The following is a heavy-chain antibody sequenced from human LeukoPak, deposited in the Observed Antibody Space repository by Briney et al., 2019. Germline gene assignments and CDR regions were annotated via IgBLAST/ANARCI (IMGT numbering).Heavy chain of an antibody. CDR1: GYTFTNYD. D-gene: IGHD3-22*01. J-gene: IGHJ3*02. CDR3: ARGGRYYDSSGYAFDI. Sequence: ASVKVSCKASGYTFTNYDINWVRQATGQGLEWMGWMNPNSGNTGYAQKFQGRVTMTRNTSISTAYMELSSLRSEDTAVYYCARGGRYYDSSGYAFDIWGQGTMVTVSS. CDR2: MNPNSGNT. V-gene: IGHV1-8*01.